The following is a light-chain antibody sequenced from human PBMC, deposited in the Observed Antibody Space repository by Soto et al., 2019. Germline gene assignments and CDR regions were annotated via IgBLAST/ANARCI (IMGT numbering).Light chain of an antibody. CDR3: QQYVRSPPSWT. CDR2: DAS. Sequence: ETVLTQSPGTLSLSPGERATLSCRASQSVSSSYLAWYQQKPGQAPRLLIYDASSRATSVPYRFSGSGSGTDFTLTISRLEPEDFAVYYCQQYVRSPPSWTFGQGTKVEIK. CDR1: QSVSSSY. J-gene: IGKJ1*01. V-gene: IGKV3-20*01.